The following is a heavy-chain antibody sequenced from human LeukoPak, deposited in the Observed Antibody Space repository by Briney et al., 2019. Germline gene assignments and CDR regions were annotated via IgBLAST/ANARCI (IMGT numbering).Heavy chain of an antibody. V-gene: IGHV4-34*01. CDR2: INHRGST. J-gene: IGHJ4*02. D-gene: IGHD1-26*01. Sequence: SETLSLTCAVYGGFFSVYYWTWIRQPPGKGLEWIGEINHRGSTNHNPSLKSRVTISVDTSKNQFSLKLGSVTAADTAIYYCARDHSGSFWTFDYWGQGSLVTVSS. CDR1: GGFFSVYY. CDR3: ARDHSGSFWTFDY.